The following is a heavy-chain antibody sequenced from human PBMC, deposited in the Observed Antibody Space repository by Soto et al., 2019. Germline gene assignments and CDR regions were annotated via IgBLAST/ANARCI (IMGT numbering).Heavy chain of an antibody. CDR3: ARDLSYYYDSSAESGFDY. D-gene: IGHD3-22*01. CDR2: IWYDGSNK. Sequence: GGSLRLSCAASGFTFSSYGMHWVRQAPGKGLEWVAVIWYDGSNKYYADSVKGRFTISRDNSKNTLYLQMNSLRAEDTAVYYCARDLSYYYDSSAESGFDYWGQGTLVTVSS. J-gene: IGHJ4*02. CDR1: GFTFSSYG. V-gene: IGHV3-33*01.